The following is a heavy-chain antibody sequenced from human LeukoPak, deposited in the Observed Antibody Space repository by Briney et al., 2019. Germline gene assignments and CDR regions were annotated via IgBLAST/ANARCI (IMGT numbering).Heavy chain of an antibody. V-gene: IGHV1-18*01. Sequence: ASVKVSCKASGYTFTSYGISWVRQAPGQGLEWMGWISAYNGNTNYAQKLQGRVTMTTDTSTSTAYMELRSLRSDDTAVYYCARVEYYDYVWGSYRYNIPFDYRGQGTLVTVSS. CDR1: GYTFTSYG. CDR3: ARVEYYDYVWGSYRYNIPFDY. CDR2: ISAYNGNT. J-gene: IGHJ4*02. D-gene: IGHD3-16*02.